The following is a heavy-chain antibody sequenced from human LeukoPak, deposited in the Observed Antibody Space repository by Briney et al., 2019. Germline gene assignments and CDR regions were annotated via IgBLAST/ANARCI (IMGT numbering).Heavy chain of an antibody. D-gene: IGHD2/OR15-2a*01. CDR3: AREVATTFAFDY. CDR2: TYYRSKWYN. CDR1: GDSVSSNSAA. J-gene: IGHJ4*02. Sequence: SQTLSLTCAISGDSVSSNSAAWNWIRQSPSRGLEWLGRTYYRSKWYNDYTVYAVSVKSRITINPDTSKNQVSLQLNSVAPEDTAVHYCAREVATTFAFDYWGQGTLVTVSS. V-gene: IGHV6-1*01.